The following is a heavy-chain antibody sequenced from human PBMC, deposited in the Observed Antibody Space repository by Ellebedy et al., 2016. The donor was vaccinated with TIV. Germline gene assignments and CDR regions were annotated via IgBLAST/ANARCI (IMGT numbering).Heavy chain of an antibody. Sequence: MPSETLSLTCTVSGGSISGSSYYWGWIRQHPGKGLEWIGYIYYTGSTYYNPSLKSRLILSVDTSKNQFSLKLTSVTAADTAVYYCARGRWLQPYFDYWGQGTPVTVSS. CDR1: GGSISGSSYY. D-gene: IGHD5-24*01. CDR2: IYYTGST. CDR3: ARGRWLQPYFDY. J-gene: IGHJ4*02. V-gene: IGHV4-31*03.